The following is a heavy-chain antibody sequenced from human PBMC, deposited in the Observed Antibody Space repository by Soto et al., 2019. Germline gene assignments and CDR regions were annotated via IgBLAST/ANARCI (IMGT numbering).Heavy chain of an antibody. Sequence: SVKVSCKASGGTLSSYTFSLVRQAPGQGLEWMGRVIPNLGVTNYAKKFQGRFTIVVDTSTSTAYRELNSLRYEDTAVYYCARDKGYCSDTSCPDFDYWGQGTLVTVSS. CDR2: VIPNLGVT. CDR3: ARDKGYCSDTSCPDFDY. CDR1: GGTLSSYT. J-gene: IGHJ4*02. V-gene: IGHV1-69*04. D-gene: IGHD2-15*01.